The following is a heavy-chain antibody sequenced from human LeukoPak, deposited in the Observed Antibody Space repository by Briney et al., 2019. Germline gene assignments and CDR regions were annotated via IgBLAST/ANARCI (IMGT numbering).Heavy chain of an antibody. V-gene: IGHV3-30*18. D-gene: IGHD6-13*01. J-gene: IGHJ4*02. CDR1: GFSFSSDG. CDR2: ISNDGNRK. CDR3: AKDRSTTWSLDY. Sequence: GGSLRLSCAASGFSFSSDGMHWVRQAPGKGLEWVAFISNDGNRKYYADSVKGRFTISRDKSENTLYVQMNSLRAEDTAVHYCAKDRSTTWSLDYWGQGTLVTVSS.